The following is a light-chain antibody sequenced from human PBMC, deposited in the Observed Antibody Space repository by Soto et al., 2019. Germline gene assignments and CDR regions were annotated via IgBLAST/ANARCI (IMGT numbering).Light chain of an antibody. CDR1: SSDVCGYTY. CDR2: GFN. J-gene: IGLJ1*01. V-gene: IGLV2-14*01. CDR3: SSYTSSSTLYV. Sequence: QSALSQPAPGCRSPRQTNTISCTRASSDVCGYTYVSWYQQHRGKAPTLRLCGFNNRPSGGANRYSGARSSKRASLTISGLQPEDEADYYCSSYTSSSTLYVFGAGTKGTVL.